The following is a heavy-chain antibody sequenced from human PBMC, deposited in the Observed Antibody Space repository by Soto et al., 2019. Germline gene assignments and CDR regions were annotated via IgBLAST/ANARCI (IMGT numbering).Heavy chain of an antibody. Sequence: PSETLSLTCTVSGGSISSSSYYWGWIRQPPGKGLEWIGSIYYSGSTYYNPSLKSRVTIPVDTSKNQFSLRLSSVTAADTAVYYCARQYKAAAGPNGNWFDPWGQGTLVTVSS. J-gene: IGHJ5*02. CDR1: GGSISSSSYY. CDR2: IYYSGST. D-gene: IGHD6-13*01. CDR3: ARQYKAAAGPNGNWFDP. V-gene: IGHV4-39*01.